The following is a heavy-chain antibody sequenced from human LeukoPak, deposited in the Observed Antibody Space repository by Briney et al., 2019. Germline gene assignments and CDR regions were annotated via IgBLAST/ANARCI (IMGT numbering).Heavy chain of an antibody. D-gene: IGHD2-2*01. J-gene: IGHJ5*02. V-gene: IGHV3-9*01. CDR3: AKDARGCSSTSCYGWFDP. CDR2: ISWNSGNI. CDR1: GFTFDDYA. Sequence: GRSLRLSCAASGFTFDDYAMHWVRQAPGKGLEWVSGISWNSGNIGYADSVKGRFTISRDNAKNSLYLQMNSLRAEDTALYYCAKDARGCSSTSCYGWFDPWGQGTLVTVSS.